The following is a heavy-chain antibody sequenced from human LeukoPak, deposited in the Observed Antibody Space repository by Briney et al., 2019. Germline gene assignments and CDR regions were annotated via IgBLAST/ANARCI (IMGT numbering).Heavy chain of an antibody. V-gene: IGHV1-2*02. CDR2: INPNSGGT. D-gene: IGHD6-19*01. CDR3: ARDESIAVAGTKNTDLVDY. CDR1: GYTFTGYY. Sequence: ASVKVSCKASGYTFTGYYMHWVRQAPGQGLEWMGWINPNSGGTNYAQKFQGRVTMTRDTSISTAYMELSRLRSDDTAVYYCARDESIAVAGTKNTDLVDYWGQGTLVTVSP. J-gene: IGHJ4*02.